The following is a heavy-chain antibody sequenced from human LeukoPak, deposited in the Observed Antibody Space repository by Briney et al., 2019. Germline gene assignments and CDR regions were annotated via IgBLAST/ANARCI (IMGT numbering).Heavy chain of an antibody. CDR1: GFAVSSNY. CDR3: ARIVAVASLYYFDN. Sequence: GGSLRLSCAASGFAVSSNYMSWVRQAPGKGLEWVSHIYSAGNTYYAESVKGRFTISRDSFKNTLYLQMNSLRGEDTALYYCARIVAVASLYYFDNWGQGTLVTVSS. CDR2: IYSAGNT. V-gene: IGHV3-53*01. D-gene: IGHD6-19*01. J-gene: IGHJ4*02.